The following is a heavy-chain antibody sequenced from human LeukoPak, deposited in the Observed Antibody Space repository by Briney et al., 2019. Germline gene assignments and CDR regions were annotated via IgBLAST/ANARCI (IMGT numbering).Heavy chain of an antibody. Sequence: PGGSLRLSCAASAFTVSSYAMSWVRQAPGKGLEWASAISGSGGSTYYADSVKGRFTISRDNSKNTLYLQMNSLRAEDTAVYYCAKLSGIVVVTATFDSWGQGTLVTVSS. CDR1: AFTVSSYA. CDR3: AKLSGIVVVTATFDS. CDR2: ISGSGGST. D-gene: IGHD2-21*02. J-gene: IGHJ4*02. V-gene: IGHV3-23*01.